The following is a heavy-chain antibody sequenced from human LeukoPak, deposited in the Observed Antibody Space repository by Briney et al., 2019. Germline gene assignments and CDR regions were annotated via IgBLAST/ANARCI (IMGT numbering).Heavy chain of an antibody. V-gene: IGHV1-18*01. Sequence: EASVKVSCKASGYTFTSYGISWVRQAPGQGLEGMGWISAYNGNTNYAQELQGRVTMTTDTSTSTAYMELRSLRSDDTAVYYCARELSRYSSGWYFYYWGQGTLVTVSS. CDR3: ARELSRYSSGWYFYY. CDR1: GYTFTSYG. CDR2: ISAYNGNT. J-gene: IGHJ4*02. D-gene: IGHD6-19*01.